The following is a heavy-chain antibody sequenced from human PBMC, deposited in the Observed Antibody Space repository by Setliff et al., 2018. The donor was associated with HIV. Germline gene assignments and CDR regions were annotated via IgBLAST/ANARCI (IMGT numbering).Heavy chain of an antibody. V-gene: IGHV4-28*06. CDR3: ARKGSSSRYQEYYYDF. CDR1: GGSISTSNW. Sequence: SETLSLTCTVSGGSISTSNWGGWIRQTPGKGLEWIGYIYYSGSTNYNPSLKSRVTMSLDTSKNQFSQKLNSVTTLDTAVYYCARKGSSSRYQEYYYDFWGQGTLVTVSS. D-gene: IGHD6-13*01. J-gene: IGHJ4*02. CDR2: IYYSGST.